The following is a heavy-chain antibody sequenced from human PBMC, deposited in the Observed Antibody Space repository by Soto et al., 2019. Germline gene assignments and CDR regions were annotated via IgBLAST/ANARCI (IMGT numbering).Heavy chain of an antibody. CDR3: AKDRMAAGGHDAFDI. V-gene: IGHV3-23*01. J-gene: IGHJ3*02. D-gene: IGHD6-13*01. CDR2: TSGSGGST. Sequence: PGGALRLSCAASGFTFCSYAMSLVRPAPGKGLEWVSATSGSGGSTFYADSVKGRLTISRDNSKNTLYLQMNNLRAEDTAVYYCAKDRMAAGGHDAFDIWGQGTMVTVSS. CDR1: GFTFCSYA.